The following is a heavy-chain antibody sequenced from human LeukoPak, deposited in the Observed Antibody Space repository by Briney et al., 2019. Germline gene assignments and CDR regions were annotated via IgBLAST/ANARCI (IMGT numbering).Heavy chain of an antibody. D-gene: IGHD5-12*01. CDR1: GFTFSTYS. Sequence: GESLRLSCAASGFTFSTYSMNWLRLAPGKGLEWVSSISPDSNYKYYVDSVKGRFTISRDNAKSSLYLQMNSLRAEDTAVYYCVRGGYRGFDYEYWGQGTLVAVSS. CDR2: ISPDSNYK. J-gene: IGHJ4*02. CDR3: VRGGYRGFDYEY. V-gene: IGHV3-21*01.